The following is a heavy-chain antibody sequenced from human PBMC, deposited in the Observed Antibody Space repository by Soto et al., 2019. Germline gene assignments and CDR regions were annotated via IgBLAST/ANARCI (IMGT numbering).Heavy chain of an antibody. CDR1: GFTFSSYA. J-gene: IGHJ5*02. D-gene: IGHD6-19*01. CDR3: AKDRGQWLARPNWSDP. V-gene: IGHV3-23*01. CDR2: ISGSGGST. Sequence: PGGSLRLSCAASGFTFSSYAMSWVHQAPGKGLEWVSAISGSGGSTYYADSVKGRFTISRDNSKNTLYLQMNSLRAEDTAVYYCAKDRGQWLARPNWSDPRGQGTLVTVSS.